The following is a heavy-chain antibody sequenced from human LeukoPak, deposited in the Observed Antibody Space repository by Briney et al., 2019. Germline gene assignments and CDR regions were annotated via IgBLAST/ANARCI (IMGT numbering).Heavy chain of an antibody. D-gene: IGHD3-16*01. CDR3: AREHPRGEVDDFDY. V-gene: IGHV4-4*07. Sequence: PSETLSLTCTVSGGSISGYYWSWIRQPAGKGLEWIGRIYTSGSTNYNPSLKSRISISVDTSKNQFSLKLTSVTAADTAVYYCAREHPRGEVDDFDYWGQGTLVTVSS. CDR1: GGSISGYY. J-gene: IGHJ4*02. CDR2: IYTSGST.